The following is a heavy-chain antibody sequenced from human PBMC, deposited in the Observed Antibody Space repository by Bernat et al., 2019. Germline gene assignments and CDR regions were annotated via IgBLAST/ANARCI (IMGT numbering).Heavy chain of an antibody. CDR3: AKDYVGVGDGYINDAFDI. CDR2: ISYDGSNK. V-gene: IGHV3-30*18. D-gene: IGHD5-24*01. CDR1: GFTFSSYG. J-gene: IGHJ3*02. Sequence: QVQLVESGGGVVQPGGSLRLSCAASGFTFSSYGMHWVRQAPGKGLEWVAVISYDGSNKYYADSVKGRFTISRDNSKNTLYLQMNSLRAEDTAVYYCAKDYVGVGDGYINDAFDIWGQGTMVTVSS.